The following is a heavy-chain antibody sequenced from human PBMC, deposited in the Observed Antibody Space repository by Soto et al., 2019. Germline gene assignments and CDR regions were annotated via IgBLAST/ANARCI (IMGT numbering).Heavy chain of an antibody. CDR2: IKQDGSES. CDR3: AIEEWWRVEF. D-gene: IGHD2-15*01. J-gene: IGHJ4*02. CDR1: GFTFSRHY. V-gene: IGHV3-7*01. Sequence: EVQLAESGGGLVQPGGSLRLSCVASGFTFSRHYMTWVRQAPGKGRESVAKIKQDGSESYYVDSVRGRFTFPRDNAKNSLSLQMNSLRDEDTAVYYCAIEEWWRVEFWGQGTLVTVSS.